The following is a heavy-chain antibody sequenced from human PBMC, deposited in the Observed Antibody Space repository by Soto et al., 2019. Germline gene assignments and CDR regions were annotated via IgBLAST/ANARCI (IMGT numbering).Heavy chain of an antibody. J-gene: IGHJ2*01. Sequence: QVQLQESGPGLVKPSETLSLTCTVSGGSISSYYWSWIRKPPGKGLDWIGYIFYSGTTNYNPSLKSRVTISVDTSKNLCSLKVSSVTAADTAVYYCARVPLVRGDWYFDLWGRGTLVTVSS. V-gene: IGHV4-59*01. CDR3: ARVPLVRGDWYFDL. CDR1: GGSISSYY. D-gene: IGHD3-10*01. CDR2: IFYSGTT.